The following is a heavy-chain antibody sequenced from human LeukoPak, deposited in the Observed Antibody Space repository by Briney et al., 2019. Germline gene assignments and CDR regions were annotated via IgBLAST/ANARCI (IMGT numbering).Heavy chain of an antibody. CDR3: AKRYSSSWELDY. CDR2: ISGSGGST. V-gene: IGHV3-23*01. CDR1: GFTFSSYA. D-gene: IGHD6-13*01. J-gene: IGHJ4*02. Sequence: PGGSPRLPCAASGFTFSSYAMSWVRQAPGKGLEWVSAISGSGGSTYYADSVKGRFTISRDNSKNTLYLQMNSLRAEDTAVYYCAKRYSSSWELDYWGQGTLVTVSS.